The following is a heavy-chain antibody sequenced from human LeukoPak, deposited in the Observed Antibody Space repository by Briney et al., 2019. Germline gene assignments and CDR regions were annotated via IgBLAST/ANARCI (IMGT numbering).Heavy chain of an antibody. Sequence: SETLSLTCTVSGGSISDYYWSWIRQPAGKGLEWIGRIYTSGSTNYNPSLKTRVTMSVDTSKNQFSLTLSSVTPADTALYYCARKGISALAGAFDIWGQGTMVTVSS. V-gene: IGHV4-4*07. D-gene: IGHD2-21*01. CDR1: GGSISDYY. J-gene: IGHJ3*02. CDR3: ARKGISALAGAFDI. CDR2: IYTSGST.